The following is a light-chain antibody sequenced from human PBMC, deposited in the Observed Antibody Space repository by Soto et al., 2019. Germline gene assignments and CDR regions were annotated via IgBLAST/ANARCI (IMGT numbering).Light chain of an antibody. J-gene: IGKJ4*01. CDR2: GAS. Sequence: EIVLTQSPGTLSLSPGERATLSCRASQSVSSSYLAWYQQKPGQAPRLLIYGASNRATGIPARFSGSGSGTDFTLTISSLEPEDFAVYYCQQRSNWPLALTFGGGTKVDI. CDR3: QQRSNWPLALT. V-gene: IGKV3D-20*02. CDR1: QSVSSSY.